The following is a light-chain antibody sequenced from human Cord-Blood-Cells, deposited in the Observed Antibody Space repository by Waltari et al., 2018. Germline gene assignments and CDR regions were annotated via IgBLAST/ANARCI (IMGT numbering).Light chain of an antibody. Sequence: QSALTQPASVSGSPGQSITISCTGTSSDVGGYNYVSWYQQRPGKAPKLMIYDVSKRPSGVSNRVSGSKSGNTASLTISGLQAEDEADYYCSSYTSSSFWVFGGGTKLTVL. J-gene: IGLJ3*02. CDR3: SSYTSSSFWV. V-gene: IGLV2-14*01. CDR2: DVS. CDR1: SSDVGGYNY.